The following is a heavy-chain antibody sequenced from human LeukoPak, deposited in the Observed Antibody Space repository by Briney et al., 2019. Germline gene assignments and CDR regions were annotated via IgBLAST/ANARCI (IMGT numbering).Heavy chain of an antibody. Sequence: GGSLRLSCAASRFTFSGYEMNWVRQAPGKGLEWVSYISGSGIKHYADSVKGRFTISRDNAKNSLYLQMNSLRVEDTAVYYCTTVLSSNRYNLCDYWGQGTLVTVSS. CDR2: ISGSGIK. CDR1: RFTFSGYE. D-gene: IGHD6-13*01. J-gene: IGHJ4*02. V-gene: IGHV3-48*03. CDR3: TTVLSSNRYNLCDY.